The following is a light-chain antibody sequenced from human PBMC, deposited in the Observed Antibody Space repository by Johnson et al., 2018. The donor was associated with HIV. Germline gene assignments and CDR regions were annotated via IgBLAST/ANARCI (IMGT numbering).Light chain of an antibody. V-gene: IGLV1-51*02. J-gene: IGLJ1*01. Sequence: QSVLTQPPSVSAAPGQKVTISCSGSSSNIGNNYVSWYQQLPGTAPKLLIYRNNQRPSGVPDRFSGSKSGTSASLAIRGLQAADEADYYCGTWDSSLSAGGVFGTGTKVTVL. CDR2: RNN. CDR1: SSNIGNNY. CDR3: GTWDSSLSAGGV.